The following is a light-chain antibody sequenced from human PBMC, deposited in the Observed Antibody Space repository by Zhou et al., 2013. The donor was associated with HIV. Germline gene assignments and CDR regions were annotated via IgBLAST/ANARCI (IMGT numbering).Light chain of an antibody. V-gene: IGKV1-5*03. CDR2: KAS. Sequence: DIQLTQSPSSLSASVGERVTLTCRASQSISTYLSWYQHKPGKAPKLLIYKASSLESGVPSRFSGSGSGTEFTLTISSLQPDDFATYYCQQYNSYSPLTFGGGTKVEIK. CDR3: QQYNSYSPLT. J-gene: IGKJ4*01. CDR1: QSISTY.